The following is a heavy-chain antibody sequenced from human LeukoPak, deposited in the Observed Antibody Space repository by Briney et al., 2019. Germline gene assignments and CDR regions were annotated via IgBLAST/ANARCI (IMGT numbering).Heavy chain of an antibody. V-gene: IGHV1-69*02. CDR2: IIPFLGIA. CDR1: RGTFSRYT. D-gene: IGHD1-14*01. Sequence: SVQVSCKASRGTFSRYTISWVRPAAARGLAWMGWIIPFLGIANFAQKLQGRVTITADKSTSTAYVELSSLRAEDTAVYYCARESHNGNYDYYGMDVWGQGTTVTVSS. J-gene: IGHJ6*02. CDR3: ARESHNGNYDYYGMDV.